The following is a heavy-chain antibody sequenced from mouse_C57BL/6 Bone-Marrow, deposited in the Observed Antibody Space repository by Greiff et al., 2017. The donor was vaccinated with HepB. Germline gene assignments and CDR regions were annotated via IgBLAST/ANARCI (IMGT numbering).Heavy chain of an antibody. CDR1: GYSFTDYN. V-gene: IGHV1-39*01. CDR3: ARSTFYYGSLYAMDY. J-gene: IGHJ4*01. D-gene: IGHD1-1*01. CDR2: INPNYGTT. Sequence: EVQVVESGPELVKPGASVKISCKASGYSFTDYNMNWVKQSNGKSLEWIGVINPNYGTTSYNQKFKGKATLTVDQSSSTAYMQLNSLTSEDSAVYYCARSTFYYGSLYAMDYWGQGTSVTVSS.